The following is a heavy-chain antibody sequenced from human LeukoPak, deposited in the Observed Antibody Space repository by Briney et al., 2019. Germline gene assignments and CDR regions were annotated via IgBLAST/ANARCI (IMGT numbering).Heavy chain of an antibody. J-gene: IGHJ4*02. CDR1: GGSISGDNW. CDR3: VRHHYYDSSGYPDY. V-gene: IGHV4-4*02. CDR2: IYHSGST. Sequence: SETLTLTCAVSGGSISGDNWWNWVRQSPGKGLEWIGEIYHSGSTSYNPSLKSRVTISVDKSKNQFSLKMTSVTAADTAVYYCVRHHYYDSSGYPDYWGQGTLVTVSS. D-gene: IGHD3-22*01.